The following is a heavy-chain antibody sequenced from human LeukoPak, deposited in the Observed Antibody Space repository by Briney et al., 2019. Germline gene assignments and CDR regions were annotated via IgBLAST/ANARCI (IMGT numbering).Heavy chain of an antibody. V-gene: IGHV1-69*05. Sequence: SVKVSCKASGGTFSSYAISWVRQAPGQGLEWMGGIIPIFGTANYAQKFQGRVTITTDESTSTACMELSSLRSEDTAVYYCARGVYGRSLLYMPPDDYWGQGTLVTVSS. CDR3: ARGVYGRSLLYMPPDDY. CDR1: GGTFSSYA. J-gene: IGHJ4*02. CDR2: IIPIFGTA. D-gene: IGHD3-10*01.